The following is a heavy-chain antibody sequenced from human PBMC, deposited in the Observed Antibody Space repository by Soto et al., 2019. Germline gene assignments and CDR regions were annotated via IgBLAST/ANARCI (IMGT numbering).Heavy chain of an antibody. D-gene: IGHD6-13*01. CDR3: ARDWRGSSWYGGWFDP. V-gene: IGHV1-69*06. J-gene: IGHJ5*02. CDR1: GGTFSSYA. CDR2: IIPIFGTA. Sequence: SVKVSCKASGGTFSSYAISWVRQAPGQGLEWMGGIIPIFGTANYAQKFQGRVTITADKSTSTAYMELSSLRSEDTAMYYCARDWRGSSWYGGWFDPWGQGTLVTVSS.